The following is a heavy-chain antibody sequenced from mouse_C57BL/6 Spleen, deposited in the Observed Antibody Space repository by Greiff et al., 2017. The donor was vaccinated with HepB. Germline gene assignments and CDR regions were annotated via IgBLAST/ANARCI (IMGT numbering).Heavy chain of an antibody. J-gene: IGHJ1*03. Sequence: EVQLQQSGAELVRPGASVKLSCTASGFNIKDDYMHWVKQRPEQGLEWIGWIDPENGDTEYASKFQGKATITADTSSNTAYLQLSSLTSEDTAVYYCTTLIYYGITGYFDVWGTGTTVTVSS. V-gene: IGHV14-4*01. CDR1: GFNIKDDY. CDR3: TTLIYYGITGYFDV. D-gene: IGHD2-1*01. CDR2: IDPENGDT.